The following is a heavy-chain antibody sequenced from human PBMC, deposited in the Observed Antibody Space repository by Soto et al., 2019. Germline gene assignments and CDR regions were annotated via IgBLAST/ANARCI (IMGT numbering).Heavy chain of an antibody. CDR1: GGSFTGYY. V-gene: IGHV4-34*01. CDR2: VNHSGST. D-gene: IGHD2-2*01. Sequence: QVQLQQWGAGLLKPSETLSLTCAVHGGSFTGYYWSWIRQPPGKGLEWIGEVNHSGSTKYNPSLESRVTISEDTSKNQFSLRLTSVTVADTAVYYCARGESVVVPATPPRYYSYYMDVWGVGTTVAVSS. J-gene: IGHJ6*03. CDR3: ARGESVVVPATPPRYYSYYMDV.